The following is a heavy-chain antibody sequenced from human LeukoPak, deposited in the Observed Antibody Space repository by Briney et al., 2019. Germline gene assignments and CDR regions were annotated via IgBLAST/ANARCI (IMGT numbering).Heavy chain of an antibody. CDR1: GFTFSSYG. V-gene: IGHV3-33*06. CDR3: AKDRSGAYYDFWSGYIDY. Sequence: GGSLRLSCAASGFTFSSYGMHWVRQAPGKGLEWVAVIWYDGSNKYCADSVKGRFTISRDNSKNTLYLQMNSLRAEDTAVYYCAKDRSGAYYDFWSGYIDYWGQGTLVTVSS. CDR2: IWYDGSNK. D-gene: IGHD3-3*01. J-gene: IGHJ4*02.